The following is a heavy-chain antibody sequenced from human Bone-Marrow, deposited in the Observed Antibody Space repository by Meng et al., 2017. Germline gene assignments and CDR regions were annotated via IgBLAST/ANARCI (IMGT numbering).Heavy chain of an antibody. CDR1: GYTLTSYA. CDR2: IDTKTGSP. V-gene: IGHV7-4-1*02. J-gene: IGHJ4*02. Sequence: QVQLVQAGSELRQPGASVKVSCKASGYTLTSYAINWLRQAPGQGLEWMGWIDTKTGSPRYAQGFKGRLAFSSDTSVSTAYLEISGLKADDTAVYYCTRDGYSDCSRTSCLDYWGQGTLVTVSS. CDR3: TRDGYSDCSRTSCLDY. D-gene: IGHD2-2*01.